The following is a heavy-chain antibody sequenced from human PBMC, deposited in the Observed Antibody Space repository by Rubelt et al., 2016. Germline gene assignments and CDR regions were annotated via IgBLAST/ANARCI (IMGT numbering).Heavy chain of an antibody. V-gene: IGHV3-74*01. J-gene: IGHJ4*02. D-gene: IGHD6-25*01. Sequence: EVQLVESGGGLVQPGGSLRLSCAASGFTLSSYWMHWVRQAPGKGLVWVSRINSAGSITSYADSVKGRFTISRDNAKNTLYRQMNSLRAEETAVYYCVSSGLDYWGQGTLVTVSS. CDR2: INSAGSIT. CDR3: VSSGLDY. CDR1: GFTLSSYW.